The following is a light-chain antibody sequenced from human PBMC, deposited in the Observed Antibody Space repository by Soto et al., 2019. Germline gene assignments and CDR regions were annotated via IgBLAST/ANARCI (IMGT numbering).Light chain of an antibody. V-gene: IGKV3-11*01. CDR3: QQRSNWPRGIT. CDR1: QHINRS. CDR2: GTS. Sequence: EIVLTHSPGTLSLPPWKRSTLSFRSIQHINRSLAWYQQKPGQGPSLLIYGTSTRAGGVPARFSGGGSGTDFTLTIRRLEPEDFAVYYCQQRSNWPRGITCGQGKRLEI. J-gene: IGKJ5*01.